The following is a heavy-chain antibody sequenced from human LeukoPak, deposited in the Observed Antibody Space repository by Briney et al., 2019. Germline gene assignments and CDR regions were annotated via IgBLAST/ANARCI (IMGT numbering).Heavy chain of an antibody. J-gene: IGHJ6*03. D-gene: IGHD3-16*01. V-gene: IGHV3-23*01. CDR2: ISGSGGST. Sequence: GGSLRLSCAASGFTFSSYAMSWVRQAPGKGLEWVSAISGSGGSTYYADSVKGRFTISRDNSKNTLYLQMNSLRAEDTAVYYCATYTPDPEDVWLQYYYYYMDVWGKGTTVTVSS. CDR3: ATYTPDPEDVWLQYYYYYMDV. CDR1: GFTFSSYA.